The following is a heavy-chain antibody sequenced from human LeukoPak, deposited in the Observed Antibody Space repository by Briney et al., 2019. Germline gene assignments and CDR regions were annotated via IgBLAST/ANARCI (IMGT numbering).Heavy chain of an antibody. J-gene: IGHJ5*02. V-gene: IGHV4-34*01. Sequence: SETLSLTCAVDGGTFSGYYWSWIRQPPGKGLEWIGEINHSGSTNYNPSLKSRVTISVDTSKNQFSLKLSSVTAADTAVYYCASRGCSSTSCYERGHWFDPWGQGTLVTVSS. D-gene: IGHD2-2*01. CDR3: ASRGCSSTSCYERGHWFDP. CDR2: INHSGST. CDR1: GGTFSGYY.